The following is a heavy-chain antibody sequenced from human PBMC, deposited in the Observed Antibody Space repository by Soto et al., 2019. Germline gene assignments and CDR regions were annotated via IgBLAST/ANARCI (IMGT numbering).Heavy chain of an antibody. CDR2: ISYDGSNK. V-gene: IGHV3-30-3*01. CDR3: ARDTAEYPHYYYGMDV. CDR1: GFTFSSYA. J-gene: IGHJ6*02. D-gene: IGHD5-18*01. Sequence: GGSLRLSCAASGFTFSSYAMHWVRQAPGKGLEWVAVISYDGSNKYYADSVKGRFTISRDNSKNTLYLQMNSLRAEDTAVYYCARDTAEYPHYYYGMDVWGQGTTVTAP.